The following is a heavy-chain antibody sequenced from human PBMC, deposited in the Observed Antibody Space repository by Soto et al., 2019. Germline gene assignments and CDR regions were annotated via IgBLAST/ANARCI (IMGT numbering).Heavy chain of an antibody. Sequence: ASVKVSCKASGFTFTRSAVQWVRQARGQRLEWIGWIVVGSGNTNYAQKFQERVTITRDMSTSTAYMELSSLRSEDTAVYYCATERDGYNYVDAWFDPWGQGTLVTVSS. J-gene: IGHJ5*02. CDR3: ATERDGYNYVDAWFDP. D-gene: IGHD5-12*01. CDR1: GFTFTRSA. CDR2: IVVGSGNT. V-gene: IGHV1-58*01.